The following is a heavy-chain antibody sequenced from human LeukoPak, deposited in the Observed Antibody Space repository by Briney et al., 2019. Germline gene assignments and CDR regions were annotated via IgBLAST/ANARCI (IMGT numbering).Heavy chain of an antibody. V-gene: IGHV3-48*04. D-gene: IGHD2-15*01. J-gene: IGHJ3*02. CDR3: AKSGCSGGSCYDAFDI. CDR2: ISSGSSTI. Sequence: GGSLRLSCAASGFTFSSYSMNWVRQAPGKGLEWVSYISSGSSTIYYADSVKGRFTISGDNAKNTLYLQMNSLRAEGTAVYYCAKSGCSGGSCYDAFDIWGQGTMVTVSS. CDR1: GFTFSSYS.